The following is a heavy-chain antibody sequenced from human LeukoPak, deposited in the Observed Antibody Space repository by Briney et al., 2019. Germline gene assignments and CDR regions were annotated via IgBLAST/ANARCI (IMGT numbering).Heavy chain of an antibody. CDR3: ARLAPGIAPYFDY. V-gene: IGHV1-2*04. D-gene: IGHD6-13*01. CDR2: INPNSGGT. J-gene: IGHJ4*02. Sequence: VASVKVSCKASGYTFTGYYMHWVRQAPGHALEWMGWINPNSGGTNYAQKFQGWVTMTRDTSISTAYMELSRLRSDDTAVYYCARLAPGIAPYFDYCGQGTLVTVSS. CDR1: GYTFTGYY.